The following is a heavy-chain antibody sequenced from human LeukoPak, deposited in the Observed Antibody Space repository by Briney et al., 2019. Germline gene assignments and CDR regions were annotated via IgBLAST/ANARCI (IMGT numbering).Heavy chain of an antibody. D-gene: IGHD3-22*01. V-gene: IGHV1-46*01. CDR2: INPSGGST. CDR3: ARAGSITMIHWAFDI. J-gene: IGHJ3*02. Sequence: ASVKVSCKASGNTFTNYYVHWVRQAPGQGLEWMGIINPSGGSTTYAQKFQGRVTMTWDTSASTVYMELSSLRTADTAIYYCARAGSITMIHWAFDIWGQGTVVTASS. CDR1: GNTFTNYY.